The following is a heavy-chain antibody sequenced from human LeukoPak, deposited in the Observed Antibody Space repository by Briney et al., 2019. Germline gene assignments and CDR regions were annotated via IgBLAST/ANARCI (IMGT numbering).Heavy chain of an antibody. CDR1: GFTFSSYG. CDR3: AKDRETGDDY. Sequence: GGSLRLSCAASGFTFSSYGMHWVRQAPGKGLEWVSAISGSGGSTYYADSVNGRFTISRDNSKNTLYLQMNSLRAEDTAVYYCAKDRETGDDYWGQGTLVTVSS. V-gene: IGHV3-23*01. J-gene: IGHJ4*02. D-gene: IGHD7-27*01. CDR2: ISGSGGST.